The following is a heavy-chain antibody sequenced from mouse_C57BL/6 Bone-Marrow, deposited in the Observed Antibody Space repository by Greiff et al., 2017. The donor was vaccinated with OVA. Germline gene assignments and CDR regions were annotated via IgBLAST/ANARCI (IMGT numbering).Heavy chain of an antibody. CDR2: IDPSDRYT. CDR1: GYTFTSYW. V-gene: IGHV1-50*01. CDR3: ARGKGFEFAY. J-gene: IGHJ3*01. Sequence: QVQLQQSGAELVKPGASVKLSCKASGYTFTSYWMQWVKQRPGQGLEWIGEIDPSDRYTNYNQKFKGKATLTVDTSSSTAYMQLSSLTSEDSAVYYCARGKGFEFAYWGQGTLVTVAA.